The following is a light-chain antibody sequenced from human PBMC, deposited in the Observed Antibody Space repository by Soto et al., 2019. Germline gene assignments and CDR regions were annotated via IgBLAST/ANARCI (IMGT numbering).Light chain of an antibody. V-gene: IGKV1-5*01. CDR1: QSVSRW. CDR3: QQFNSKVWT. J-gene: IGKJ1*01. CDR2: EAS. Sequence: DIQMTQSPSPLSASVGDTVTITCRASQSVSRWLNWYQQKSGKAPRLLIYEASNLEIGVPSRFSGSGSGTEFILTINSLQPADSATYYCQQFNSKVWTFGQRTKVEI.